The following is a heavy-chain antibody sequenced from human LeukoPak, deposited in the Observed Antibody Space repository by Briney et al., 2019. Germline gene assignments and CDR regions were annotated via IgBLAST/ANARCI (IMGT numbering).Heavy chain of an antibody. CDR3: ARGLGTYDSSELTWPMISF. CDR1: GYTFSNYE. Sequence: ASVKVSCKAPGYTFSNYEINWVRQATGQGLEWMGWMNPDSGDTAYAQKFQGRITMTRSTSISTAFLELSSLRSDDTAVYYCARGLGTYDSSELTWPMISFWGQGTVVTVSS. CDR2: MNPDSGDT. D-gene: IGHD3-22*01. V-gene: IGHV1-8*01. J-gene: IGHJ4*02.